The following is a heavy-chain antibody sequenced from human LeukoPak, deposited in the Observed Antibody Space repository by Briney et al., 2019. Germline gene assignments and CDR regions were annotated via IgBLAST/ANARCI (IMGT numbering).Heavy chain of an antibody. D-gene: IGHD6-13*01. CDR3: AGGIASTGRYYFDY. CDR2: ISAYNGNT. V-gene: IGHV1-18*01. CDR1: GYTFTSYG. Sequence: ASVKVSCKASGYTFTSYGISWVRQAPGQGLEWMGWISAYNGNTNYAQKLQGRVTMTTDTSTSTAYMELRSLRSDDTAVFYCAGGIASTGRYYFDYWGQGTLVTVSS. J-gene: IGHJ4*02.